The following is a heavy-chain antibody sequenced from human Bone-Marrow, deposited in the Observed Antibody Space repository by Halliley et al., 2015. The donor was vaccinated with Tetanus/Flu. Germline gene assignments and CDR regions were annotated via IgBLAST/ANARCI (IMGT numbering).Heavy chain of an antibody. D-gene: IGHD3-16*01. CDR3: ARGQAGGTFGASDY. CDR1: GYSFNDYG. Sequence: VQLVQSGAEVKKPGASMKVSCKASGYSFNDYGITWMRQAPGQGPEWMGWISAYNGNTKYSERLQGRLIMTTDTSTSTAYMELRSLRSDDTAVYYCARGQAGGTFGASDYWGQGTLVTVSS. CDR2: ISAYNGNT. V-gene: IGHV1-18*01. J-gene: IGHJ4*02.